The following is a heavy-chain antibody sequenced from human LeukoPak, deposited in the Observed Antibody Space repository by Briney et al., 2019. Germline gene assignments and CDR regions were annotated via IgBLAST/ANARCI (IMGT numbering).Heavy chain of an antibody. J-gene: IGHJ4*02. V-gene: IGHV4-39*07. CDR2: IYYSGST. CDR1: GYSISSSSYY. CDR3: ASGLQGALGY. Sequence: SETLSLTCTVSGYSISSSSYYWGWIRQPPGKGLEWIGSIYYSGSTYYNPSLKSRVTISVDTSKNQFSLKLSSVTAADTAVYYCASGLQGALGYWGQGTLVTVSS. D-gene: IGHD2-15*01.